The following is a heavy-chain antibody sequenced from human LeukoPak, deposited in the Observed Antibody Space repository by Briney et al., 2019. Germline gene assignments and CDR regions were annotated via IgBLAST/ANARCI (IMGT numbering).Heavy chain of an antibody. D-gene: IGHD3-22*01. CDR1: GYTFTGYY. CDR2: INPNSGDT. Sequence: ASVKVSCKASGYTFTGYYMHWVRQAPGQGLEWMGWINPNSGDTNYAQKFQGRVTMTRDTSISTAYMELGRLRSDDTAVYYCARDSIVYYYDSSGYYYNYFDYWGQGSLVTVSS. CDR3: ARDSIVYYYDSSGYYYNYFDY. J-gene: IGHJ4*02. V-gene: IGHV1-2*02.